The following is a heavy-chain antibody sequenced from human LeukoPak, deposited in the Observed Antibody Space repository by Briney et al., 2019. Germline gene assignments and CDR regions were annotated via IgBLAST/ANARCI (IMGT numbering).Heavy chain of an antibody. CDR3: ARVIAVAGTSRWFDP. V-gene: IGHV1-18*01. D-gene: IGHD6-19*01. CDR1: GYTFTSYG. Sequence: ASVKVSCKASGYTFTSYGISWVRQAPGQGLEGMGWISAYNGNTNYAQKLQGRVTMTTDTSTSTAYMELRSLRSDDTAVYYCARVIAVAGTSRWFDPWGQGTLVTVSS. CDR2: ISAYNGNT. J-gene: IGHJ5*02.